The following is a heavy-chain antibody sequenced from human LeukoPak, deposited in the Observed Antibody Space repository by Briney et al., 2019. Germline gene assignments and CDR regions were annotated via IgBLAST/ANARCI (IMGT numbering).Heavy chain of an antibody. V-gene: IGHV3-23*01. CDR3: AKSGNIAVEDY. D-gene: IGHD6-19*01. J-gene: IGHJ4*02. CDR1: GFTFSSYA. CDR2: VSGSGGST. Sequence: GGSLRLSCAASGFTFSSYAMSWVRQAPGKGLEWVSAVSGSGGSTYYADSAKGRFTISRDNSKNTLYLQMNSLRAEDTAVYYCAKSGNIAVEDYWGQGTLVTVSS.